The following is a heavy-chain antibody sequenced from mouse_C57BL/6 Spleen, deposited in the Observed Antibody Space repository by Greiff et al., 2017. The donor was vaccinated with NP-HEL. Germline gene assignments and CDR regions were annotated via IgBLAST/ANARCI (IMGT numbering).Heavy chain of an antibody. CDR1: GYSITSGYY. Sequence: EVKLMESGPGLVKPSQSLSLTCSVTGYSITSGYYWNWIRQFPGNKLEWMGYISYDGSNNYNPSLKNRISITRDTSKNQFFLKLNSVTTEDTATYYCARDRPGYGYGYFDYWGQGTTLTVSS. CDR3: ARDRPGYGYGYFDY. J-gene: IGHJ2*01. D-gene: IGHD2-2*01. V-gene: IGHV3-6*01. CDR2: ISYDGSN.